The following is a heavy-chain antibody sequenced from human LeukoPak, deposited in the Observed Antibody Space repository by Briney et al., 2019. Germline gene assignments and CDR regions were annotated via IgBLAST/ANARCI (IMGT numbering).Heavy chain of an antibody. D-gene: IGHD5-18*01. CDR2: INHSGST. J-gene: IGHJ4*02. CDR3: ARRQGGYSYDPTYYFDY. V-gene: IGHV4-34*01. Sequence: SETLSLTCAVYGGSFSGYYWSWIRQPPGKGLQWIGEINHSGSTNYNPSLKSRVTISVDTSKNQFSLKLSSVTAADTAVYYCARRQGGYSYDPTYYFDYWGQGTLVTVSS. CDR1: GGSFSGYY.